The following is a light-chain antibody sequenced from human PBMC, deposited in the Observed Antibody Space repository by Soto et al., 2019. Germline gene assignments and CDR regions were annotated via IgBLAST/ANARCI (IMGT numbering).Light chain of an antibody. Sequence: QSALTQPASVSGSPGQSITISCTGTSSDVGSCTYVSWYQQHPGKAPKLIIYEVSNRPSGLSHRFSGSKSGNTASLTISGLQAEDEAHYYCSSYTSSNTLYVFGSGTKLTVL. CDR1: SSDVGSCTY. CDR2: EVS. J-gene: IGLJ1*01. CDR3: SSYTSSNTLYV. V-gene: IGLV2-14*01.